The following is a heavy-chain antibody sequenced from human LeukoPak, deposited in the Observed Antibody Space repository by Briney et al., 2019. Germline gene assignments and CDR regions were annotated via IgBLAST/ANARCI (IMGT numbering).Heavy chain of an antibody. J-gene: IGHJ6*02. V-gene: IGHV4-59*01. CDR1: GGSISSYY. Sequence: PSETLSLTCTVSGGSISSYYWNWIRQPPGKGLEWIGYIYNSGSTNYNPSLKSRVTISVDTSKNQFSLKLSSVTAADTAVYYCARDYSNYRHYYYGMDVWGQGTTVTVSS. D-gene: IGHD4-11*01. CDR2: IYNSGST. CDR3: ARDYSNYRHYYYGMDV.